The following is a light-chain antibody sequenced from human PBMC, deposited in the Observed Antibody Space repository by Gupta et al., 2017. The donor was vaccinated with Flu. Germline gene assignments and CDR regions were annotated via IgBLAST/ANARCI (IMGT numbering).Light chain of an antibody. CDR3: QSYDNTNRV. CDR1: SGSIAGTF. J-gene: IGLJ3*02. V-gene: IGLV6-57*01. Sequence: SSGSIAGTFVQWYPQRPGSSPTIVMSDFNQRPSGVPGRFSGSIDTSSHSASLTLSGLKAEDEAYYYCQSYDNTNRVFGGGTRLTVL. CDR2: DFN.